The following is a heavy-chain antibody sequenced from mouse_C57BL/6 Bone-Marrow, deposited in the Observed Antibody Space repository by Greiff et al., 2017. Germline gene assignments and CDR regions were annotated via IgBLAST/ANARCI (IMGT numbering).Heavy chain of an antibody. CDR1: GFSLTSYG. CDR2: IWRGGST. V-gene: IGHV2-5*01. Sequence: QVQLKESGPGLVQPSQSLSITCTVSGFSLTSYGVHWVRQSPGKGLEWLGVIWRGGSTDYNAAFMSRLSITKENSKSQVFFKMNSLQADDTAIYYCAKSGGYYFSYFDVWGTGTTVTVSA. J-gene: IGHJ1*03. D-gene: IGHD2-3*01. CDR3: AKSGGYYFSYFDV.